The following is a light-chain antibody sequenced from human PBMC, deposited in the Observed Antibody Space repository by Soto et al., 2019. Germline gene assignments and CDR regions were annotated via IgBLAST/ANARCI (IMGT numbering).Light chain of an antibody. Sequence: QSVLTQPPSVSAAPGQKVTISCSGSSSNIGNNYVSWYQQLPGTAPKLLIYDNNKRPSGIPDRFSGSKYGTSATLGSTGLQTGDEADYYCGTWDSSLSALVVFGGGTKLTVL. CDR3: GTWDSSLSALVV. CDR2: DNN. V-gene: IGLV1-51*01. J-gene: IGLJ2*01. CDR1: SSNIGNNY.